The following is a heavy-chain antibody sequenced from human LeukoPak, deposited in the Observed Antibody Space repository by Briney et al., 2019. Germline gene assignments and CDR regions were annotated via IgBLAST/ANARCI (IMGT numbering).Heavy chain of an antibody. Sequence: PGGSLRLSCAASGFTVSSNEMSWLRLAPGKGQEWVSSISPDSNYKYYVDSVKGRFTISRDNAKSSLYLQMNSLRAEDTAVYYCVRGGYRGFDYEYWGQGTLVTVSS. CDR2: ISPDSNYK. D-gene: IGHD5-12*01. CDR3: VRGGYRGFDYEY. J-gene: IGHJ4*02. V-gene: IGHV3-21*01. CDR1: GFTVSSNE.